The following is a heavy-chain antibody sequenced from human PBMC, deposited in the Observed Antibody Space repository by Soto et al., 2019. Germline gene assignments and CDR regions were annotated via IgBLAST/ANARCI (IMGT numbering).Heavy chain of an antibody. CDR3: AKDHRYSAVRLDGYYFDY. V-gene: IGHV3-23*01. CDR1: GFTCSGYA. CDR2: ISGSGGST. Sequence: AGGSLRLCCAASGFTCSGYARSWVRQAQGKGLEWVSAISGSGGSTYCADSVKGRFTISRDNSKNTLYLQMNSLRAEDTAVYYCAKDHRYSAVRLDGYYFDYWGQGTLVTVSS. J-gene: IGHJ4*02. D-gene: IGHD5-12*01.